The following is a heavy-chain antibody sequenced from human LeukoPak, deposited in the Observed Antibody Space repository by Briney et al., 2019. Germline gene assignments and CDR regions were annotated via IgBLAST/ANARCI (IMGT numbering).Heavy chain of an antibody. CDR1: GFTFSSYW. Sequence: GGSMSLSCAASGFTFSSYWMHWVRQAPGKGLVWVSRISTDGSTTNYADSVRGRFTISRDNAEKTLYLQMNSLRGDDTAVYYCARGCYGDYVCLDNWGQGALVTVSS. V-gene: IGHV3-74*01. CDR2: ISTDGSTT. CDR3: ARGCYGDYVCLDN. D-gene: IGHD4-17*01. J-gene: IGHJ4*02.